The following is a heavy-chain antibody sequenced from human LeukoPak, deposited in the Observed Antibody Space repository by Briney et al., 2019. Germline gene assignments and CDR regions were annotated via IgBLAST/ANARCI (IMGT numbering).Heavy chain of an antibody. J-gene: IGHJ6*04. CDR3: ARGLALGYCSGGSCYAYDV. Sequence: GASVKVSCKASGGTFSSYAISWVRQAPGQGLEWMGRITPILGIANYAQKFQGRVTITADKSTSTAYMELSSLRSEDTAVYYCARGLALGYCSGGSCYAYDVWGKGTTVTVSS. D-gene: IGHD2-15*01. CDR2: ITPILGIA. V-gene: IGHV1-69*04. CDR1: GGTFSSYA.